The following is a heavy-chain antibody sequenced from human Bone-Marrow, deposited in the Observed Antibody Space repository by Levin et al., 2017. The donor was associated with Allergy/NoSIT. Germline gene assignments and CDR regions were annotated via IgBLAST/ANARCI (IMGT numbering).Heavy chain of an antibody. V-gene: IGHV3-23*01. Sequence: ETLSLTCAASGFTFSEYAMHWIRQAPGKGLEWVSTISGRGDYRYYADSVKGRFTISRDNSNNTLFLQLNTLRAEDTAIYHCAKDSSSYDSINWFDPWGQGTLVTVSS. J-gene: IGHJ5*02. CDR2: ISGRGDYR. CDR1: GFTFSEYA. D-gene: IGHD3-22*01. CDR3: AKDSSSYDSINWFDP.